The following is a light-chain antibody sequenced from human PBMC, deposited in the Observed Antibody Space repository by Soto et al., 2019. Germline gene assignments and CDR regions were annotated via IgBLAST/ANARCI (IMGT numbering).Light chain of an antibody. CDR3: QKYGSSPYT. CDR2: GAS. J-gene: IGKJ2*01. V-gene: IGKV3-20*01. CDR1: QSVSSSY. Sequence: EIVLTQSPGTLSLSPGERATLSCRASQSVSSSYLAWYQQKPGQAPRLLIYGASSRATGIPDRFSGSGSGTDCTLTISRLETEDFAVYYCQKYGSSPYTFGQGTKLEIK.